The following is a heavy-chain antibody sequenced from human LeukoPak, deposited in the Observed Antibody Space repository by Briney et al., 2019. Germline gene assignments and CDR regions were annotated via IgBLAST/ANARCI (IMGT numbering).Heavy chain of an antibody. Sequence: GESLKISCQGSGYRFTNYWIGWVRQMPGKGLEWMGIIYSPSFQGQVTISADKSISTAYLQWSSLKASDTAMDYCATLGDTAIITPHFDDWGQGTLVTVSS. CDR1: GYRFTNYW. D-gene: IGHD5-18*01. CDR2: IY. J-gene: IGHJ4*02. CDR3: ATLGDTAIITPHFDD. V-gene: IGHV5-51*01.